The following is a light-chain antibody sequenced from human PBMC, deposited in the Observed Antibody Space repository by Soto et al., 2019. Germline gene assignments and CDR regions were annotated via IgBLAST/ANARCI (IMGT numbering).Light chain of an antibody. V-gene: IGKV3-15*01. Sequence: IVLTKSPATLSVCPGQRPSPSCRASQSISSNLAWYQQKPRQAPRLLMFRTSSRATGFPARFSGSGSGTEFNLTISSLQSEDFGVYYCQQYNNWPRATFGGGTKVDI. CDR3: QQYNNWPRAT. CDR1: QSISSN. CDR2: RTS. J-gene: IGKJ4*01.